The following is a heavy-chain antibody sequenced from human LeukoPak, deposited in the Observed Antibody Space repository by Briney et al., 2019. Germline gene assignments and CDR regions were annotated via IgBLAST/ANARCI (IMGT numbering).Heavy chain of an antibody. CDR3: ARDSLGTSLANFDY. J-gene: IGHJ4*02. CDR2: ISDSSTYI. CDR1: GFVFSSQD. V-gene: IGHV3-21*01. D-gene: IGHD2-2*01. Sequence: PGGSLRLSCAASGFVFSSQDMGWVRQAPGKGLEWVSSISDSSTYIYYADSVKGRFTISRDNARNSLYLQMNSLRAEDTAVYYCARDSLGTSLANFDYWGQGTQVTVSS.